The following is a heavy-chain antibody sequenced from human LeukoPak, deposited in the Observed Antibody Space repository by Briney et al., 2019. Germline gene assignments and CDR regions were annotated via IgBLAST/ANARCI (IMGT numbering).Heavy chain of an antibody. Sequence: SETLSLTCTVSGGSISSYYWSWIRQPAGKGLEWIGRIYSSGSTNYSPSLERRVTMSVDTSKNQLSMKVSSVTAADTAVYYCARGTSSGWIFDYWGQGTLVTVSS. D-gene: IGHD6-19*01. V-gene: IGHV4-4*07. CDR1: GGSISSYY. CDR3: ARGTSSGWIFDY. J-gene: IGHJ4*02. CDR2: IYSSGST.